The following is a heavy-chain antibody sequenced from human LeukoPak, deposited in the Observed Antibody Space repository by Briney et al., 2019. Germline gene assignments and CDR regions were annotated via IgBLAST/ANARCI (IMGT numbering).Heavy chain of an antibody. V-gene: IGHV3-30*18. CDR1: GFTFSSYG. D-gene: IGHD1-1*01. J-gene: IGHJ4*02. Sequence: GGSLRLSCAASGFTFSSYGMHWVRQAPGKGLEWVAVISYDGSNKYYADSVKGRFTISRDNSKNTLYLQMNSLRAEDTAVYYCAKSPAWNDDLLFDYWGQGTLVTVSS. CDR2: ISYDGSNK. CDR3: AKSPAWNDDLLFDY.